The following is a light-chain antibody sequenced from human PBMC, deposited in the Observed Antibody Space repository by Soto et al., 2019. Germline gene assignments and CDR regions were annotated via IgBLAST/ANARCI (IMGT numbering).Light chain of an antibody. CDR2: DAS. CDR1: QSVSSY. V-gene: IGKV3-11*01. J-gene: IGKJ5*01. Sequence: EIVFTQSPATLSLSPGERATLSCRASQSVSSYLAWYQQKRGQAPRLLIYDASSRASGIPARFSGSASGTDFTLTISSLEPEDFAVYYCQQGSNWPLTFGQGTRLEIK. CDR3: QQGSNWPLT.